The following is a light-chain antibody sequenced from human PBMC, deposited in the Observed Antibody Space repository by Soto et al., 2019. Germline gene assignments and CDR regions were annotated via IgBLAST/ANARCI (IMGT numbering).Light chain of an antibody. Sequence: QSVLTQPASVSGSPGRSITISCTGTSSDVGNYDLVSWYQQLPGKAPKFILYEGSKRPSGVSNRFSGSKSGNTASLTISGLQAEDEADYYCCSYAGSTTYVLGTGTKVTV. V-gene: IGLV2-23*01. CDR2: EGS. CDR3: CSYAGSTTYV. CDR1: SSDVGNYDL. J-gene: IGLJ1*01.